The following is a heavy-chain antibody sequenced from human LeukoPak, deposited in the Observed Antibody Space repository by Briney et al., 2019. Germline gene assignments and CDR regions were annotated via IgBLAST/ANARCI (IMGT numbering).Heavy chain of an antibody. D-gene: IGHD2-21*02. CDR3: ARDEGVTGYYGMDV. CDR2: IRQDGGEI. V-gene: IGHV3-7*03. J-gene: IGHJ6*04. CDR1: RFTFSCYW. Sequence: GGSLSRYGSASRFTFSCYWLSWLRQAPGQGLEGVANIRQDGGEIYYVYSVKGRFTASRDNDKNSLYLQMNSLRAEDTAVYYCARDEGVTGYYGMDVWGKGTTVTVSP.